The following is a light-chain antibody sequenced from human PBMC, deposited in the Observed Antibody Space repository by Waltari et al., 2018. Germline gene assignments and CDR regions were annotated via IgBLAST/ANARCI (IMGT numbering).Light chain of an antibody. CDR1: SPNIGSNY. CDR3: AAWDDSLSGPHVV. V-gene: IGLV1-47*01. Sequence: QSVLTQPPSASGTPGQRVTISCSGSSPNIGSNYVSWYQQLPGTAPKLLIYRNNQRPSGVPDRFSGSKSGTSASLAISGLRSEDEADYYCAAWDDSLSGPHVVFGGGTKLTVL. J-gene: IGLJ2*01. CDR2: RNN.